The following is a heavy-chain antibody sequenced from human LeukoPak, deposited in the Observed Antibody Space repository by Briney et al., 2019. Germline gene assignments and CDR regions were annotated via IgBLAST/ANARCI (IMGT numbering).Heavy chain of an antibody. CDR1: GFTFSSYG. Sequence: GGSLRLSCAASGFTFSSYGMHWVRQAPGKGLEWVAVISYDGSNKYYADSVKGRFTISRDNSKNTLYLQMNSLRAEDTAVYYCARDSGGTTVTYFDYWGQGTLVTVSS. CDR2: ISYDGSNK. D-gene: IGHD4-17*01. CDR3: ARDSGGTTVTYFDY. J-gene: IGHJ4*02. V-gene: IGHV3-30*03.